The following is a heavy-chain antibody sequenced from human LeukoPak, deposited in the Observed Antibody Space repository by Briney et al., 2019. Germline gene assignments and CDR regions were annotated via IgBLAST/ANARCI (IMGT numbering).Heavy chain of an antibody. CDR1: GYTFTAYP. CDR2: IHTNTGNP. Sequence: APVKVSCKASGYTFTAYPLNWVRQAPGQGLEWMGWIHTNTGNPTYAQGFTGRFVFSLDTSVSTAYLQISSLKAEDTAVYYCAGVQGNYDSSDYAYDFWGQGTLVTVSS. V-gene: IGHV7-4-1*02. J-gene: IGHJ4*02. D-gene: IGHD3-22*01. CDR3: AGVQGNYDSSDYAYDF.